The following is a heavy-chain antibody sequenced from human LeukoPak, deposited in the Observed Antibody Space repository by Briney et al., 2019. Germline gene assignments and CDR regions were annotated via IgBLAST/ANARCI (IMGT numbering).Heavy chain of an antibody. V-gene: IGHV4-34*01. J-gene: IGHJ6*02. CDR3: ASLSLPNSIAAAGTFVSLYYAMDV. CDR1: GFTVSGNY. CDR2: IYHSGST. Sequence: PGGSLRLSCAASGFTVSGNYMTWVRQPPGKGLEWIGEIYHSGSTNYNPSLKSRVTISVDTSKNQFSLKLNSVTAADTAVYYCASLSLPNSIAAAGTFVSLYYAMDVWGQGTTVTVSS. D-gene: IGHD6-13*01.